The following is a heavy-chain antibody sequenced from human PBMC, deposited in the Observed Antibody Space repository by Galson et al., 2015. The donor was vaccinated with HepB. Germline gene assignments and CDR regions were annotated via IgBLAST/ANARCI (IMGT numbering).Heavy chain of an antibody. V-gene: IGHV3-30*04. CDR3: ARDRLGRFGELPPDY. Sequence: SLRLSCAASGFTFSSYAMHWVRQAPGKGLEWVAVISYDGSNKYYADSVKGRFTISRDNSKNTLYLQMNSLRAEDTAVYYCARDRLGRFGELPPDYWGQGTLVTVSS. D-gene: IGHD3-10*01. CDR1: GFTFSSYA. CDR2: ISYDGSNK. J-gene: IGHJ4*02.